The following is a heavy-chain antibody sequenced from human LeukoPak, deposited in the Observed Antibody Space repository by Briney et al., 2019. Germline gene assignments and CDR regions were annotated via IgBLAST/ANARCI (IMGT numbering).Heavy chain of an antibody. CDR1: GFTFSSYS. Sequence: PGGSLRLSCAASGFTFSSYSMNWVRQAPGKGLEWVSYISSSSSTIYYADSVKGRFTISRDNAKNSLYLQMNSLRAEDTAVYYCARANYAYYFDYWGQGTLVTVSS. CDR3: ARANYAYYFDY. J-gene: IGHJ4*02. CDR2: ISSSSSTI. V-gene: IGHV3-48*01. D-gene: IGHD1-7*01.